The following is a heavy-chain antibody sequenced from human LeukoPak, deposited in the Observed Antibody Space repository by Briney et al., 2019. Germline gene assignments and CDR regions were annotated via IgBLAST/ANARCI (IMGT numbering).Heavy chain of an antibody. V-gene: IGHV3-11*05. J-gene: IGHJ4*02. Sequence: GGSLRLSCAASGFTFSDYYMSWIRQAPGKGLEWVSYISSSSSYTYYADSVKGRFSVSRDNSKNTVYLQMNSLRAEDTAVYYCAGVSLSSGWYRDYWGQGTLVTVSS. CDR1: GFTFSDYY. D-gene: IGHD6-19*01. CDR2: ISSSSSYT. CDR3: AGVSLSSGWYRDY.